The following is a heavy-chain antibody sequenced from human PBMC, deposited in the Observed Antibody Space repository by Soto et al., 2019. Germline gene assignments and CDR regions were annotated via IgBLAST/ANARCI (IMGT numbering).Heavy chain of an antibody. Sequence: SETLSLTCTVSGGSISSYYWSWIRQPPGKGLEWIGYIYYSGSTNYNPSLKSRVTISVDTSKNQFSLKLSSVTAADTAVYYCARDKMARAAKSSGIDVWGQGTPVTVSS. J-gene: IGHJ6*02. V-gene: IGHV4-59*01. D-gene: IGHD3-10*01. CDR1: GGSISSYY. CDR2: IYYSGST. CDR3: ARDKMARAAKSSGIDV.